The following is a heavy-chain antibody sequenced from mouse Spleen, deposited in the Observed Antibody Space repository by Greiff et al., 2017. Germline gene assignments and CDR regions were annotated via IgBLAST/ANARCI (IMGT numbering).Heavy chain of an antibody. CDR2: INPSSGYT. CDR1: GYTFTSYT. Sequence: VMLVESGAELARPGASVKMSCKASGYTFTSYTMHWVKQRPGQGLEWIGYINPSSGYTKYNQKFKDKATLTADKSSSTAYMQLSSLTSEDSAVYYCARKNIALEAMDYWGQGTSVTVSS. J-gene: IGHJ4*01. CDR3: ARKNIALEAMDY. V-gene: IGHV1-4*01.